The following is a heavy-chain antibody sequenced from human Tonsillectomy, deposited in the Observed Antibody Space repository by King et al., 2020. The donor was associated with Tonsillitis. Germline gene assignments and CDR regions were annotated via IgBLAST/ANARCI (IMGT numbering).Heavy chain of an antibody. J-gene: IGHJ4*02. CDR3: SRDSYYYDSSGHYPQ. D-gene: IGHD3-22*01. CDR1: GFTFGDYA. V-gene: IGHV3-49*03. CDR2: IRSKAYGGTT. Sequence: DVQLVESGGGLVQPGRSLRLSCTASGFTFGDYAMSWFLQTPGKGLEWVGFIRSKAYGGTTEYAASVKGSFTIPRDDSKSIAYLQMNSLKTEDTAMYYCSRDSYYYDSSGHYPQWGQGTLVTVSS.